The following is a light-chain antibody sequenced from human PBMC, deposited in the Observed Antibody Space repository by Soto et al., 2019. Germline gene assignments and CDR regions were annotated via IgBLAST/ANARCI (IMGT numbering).Light chain of an antibody. Sequence: QSVLTQPASVSGSPGQSITISCTGTSSDVGSYNLVSWYQQHPGKAPKLMIYEGSKRPSGVSNRFSGSKPGNTASLTISGLQAEDEADYYCCSYAGSSLHVFGTGTKVTVL. CDR2: EGS. V-gene: IGLV2-23*01. CDR1: SSDVGSYNL. J-gene: IGLJ1*01. CDR3: CSYAGSSLHV.